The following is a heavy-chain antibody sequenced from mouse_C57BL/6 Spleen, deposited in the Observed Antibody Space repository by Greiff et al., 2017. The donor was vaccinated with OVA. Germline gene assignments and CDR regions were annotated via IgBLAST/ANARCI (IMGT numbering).Heavy chain of an antibody. V-gene: IGHV1-69*01. Sequence: QVQLQQPGAELVMPGASVKLSCKASGYTFTSYWMHWVKQRPGQGLEWIGEIDPSDSYTNYKQKFKGKSTLTVDKSSSTAYMQLSSLTSEDSAVYYCARREDGSSYLGWYAMDYWGQGTSVTVSS. CDR3: ARREDGSSYLGWYAMDY. D-gene: IGHD1-1*01. J-gene: IGHJ4*01. CDR2: IDPSDSYT. CDR1: GYTFTSYW.